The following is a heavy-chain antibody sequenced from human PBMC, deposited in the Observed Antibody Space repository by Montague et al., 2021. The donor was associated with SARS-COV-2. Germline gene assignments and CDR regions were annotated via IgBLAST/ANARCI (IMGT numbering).Heavy chain of an antibody. V-gene: IGHV4-34*01. Sequence: SETLSLTCAVYGGSFSGYYWSWIRQPPGKGLDWIGEINHSGSTNYNPSLKSRVTISVDTSKNQFSLKLSSVTAADTAVYYCASLILGYCSSTSCYSDWFDPWGQGTLVTVSS. J-gene: IGHJ5*02. CDR3: ASLILGYCSSTSCYSDWFDP. CDR2: INHSGST. D-gene: IGHD2-2*02. CDR1: GGSFSGYY.